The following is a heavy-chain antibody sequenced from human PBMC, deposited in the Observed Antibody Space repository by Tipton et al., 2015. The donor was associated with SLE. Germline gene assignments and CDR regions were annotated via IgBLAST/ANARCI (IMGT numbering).Heavy chain of an antibody. Sequence: LRLSCTVSGASISSYYWCWIRQPPGKGLQWIGYIYYSGSTNHNPSLKSRVTISVDTSNNQFSRNLRSVTAADTAVYYCTRGPYCSVDSCYRGMDVWGQGTTVTVSS. CDR2: IYYSGST. J-gene: IGHJ6*02. D-gene: IGHD2-15*01. V-gene: IGHV4-59*12. CDR1: GASISSYY. CDR3: TRGPYCSVDSCYRGMDV.